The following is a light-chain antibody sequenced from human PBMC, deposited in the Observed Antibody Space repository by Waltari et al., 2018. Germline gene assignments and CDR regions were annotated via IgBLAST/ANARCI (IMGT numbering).Light chain of an antibody. CDR3: QVWDTNTDLVV. Sequence: SYVLTQPPSVSVAPGKTARITCEKNNIGSKNVHWYQQKPGQAPVLVLYDESDRPSGIPWRFSGSNSGNTATLTVSRVEAGDEADYYCQVWDTNTDLVVFGGGTKLTVL. CDR1: NIGSKN. V-gene: IGLV3-21*03. J-gene: IGLJ2*01. CDR2: DES.